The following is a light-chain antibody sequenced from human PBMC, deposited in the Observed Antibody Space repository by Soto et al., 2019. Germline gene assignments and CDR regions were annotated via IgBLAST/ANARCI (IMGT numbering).Light chain of an antibody. CDR2: SNN. CDR3: TAWDDSLSGYV. CDR1: SSNIGSNY. V-gene: IGLV1-47*02. Sequence: QSVLTQPPSTSGTPGQRVTISCSGSSSNIGSNYVSWYQQLPGTAPKLLIYSNNQRPSGVPERFPGSKSGTSASLVIRGLRSEDEAEYYCTAWDDSLSGYVFGTGTKVTVL. J-gene: IGLJ1*01.